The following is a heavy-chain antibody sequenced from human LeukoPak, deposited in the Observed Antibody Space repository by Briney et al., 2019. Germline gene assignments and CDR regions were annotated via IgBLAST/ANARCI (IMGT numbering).Heavy chain of an antibody. CDR3: AREDFWSGYYYYGMDV. V-gene: IGHV1-46*01. J-gene: IGHJ6*02. D-gene: IGHD3-3*01. CDR2: INPSGGST. Sequence: ASVKVSCKASGYTFTSYYMHWVRQAPGQGLEWMGIINPSGGSTSYAQKFQGRVTMTTDTSTSTAYMELRSLRSDDTAVYYCAREDFWSGYYYYGMDVWGQGTTVTVSS. CDR1: GYTFTSYY.